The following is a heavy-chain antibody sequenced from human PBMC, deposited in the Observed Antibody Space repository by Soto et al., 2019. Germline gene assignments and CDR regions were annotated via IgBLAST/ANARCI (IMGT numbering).Heavy chain of an antibody. CDR3: ARVGIIAVAGGTKSYNWFDP. CDR2: INHSGST. CDR1: GGSFSGYY. Sequence: SETLSLTCAAYGGSFSGYYWSWIRQPPGKGLEWIGEINHSGSTNYNPSLKSRVTISVDTSKNQFSLKLSSVTAADTAVYYCARVGIIAVAGGTKSYNWFDPWGQGTLVTVSS. J-gene: IGHJ5*02. V-gene: IGHV4-34*01. D-gene: IGHD6-19*01.